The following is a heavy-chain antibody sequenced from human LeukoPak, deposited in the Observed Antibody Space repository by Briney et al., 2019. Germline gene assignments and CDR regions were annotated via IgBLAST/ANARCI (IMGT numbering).Heavy chain of an antibody. CDR2: INHSGST. Sequence: SETLSLTCAVYGGSFSGYYWSWIRQPPGKGLKWIGEINHSGSTNYNPSLESRVTISVDTSKNQFSLKLNSVAAADTAVYYCARDPRFPSSPNYYGSGSYLDYWGQGTLVTVSS. D-gene: IGHD3-10*01. V-gene: IGHV4-34*01. J-gene: IGHJ4*02. CDR3: ARDPRFPSSPNYYGSGSYLDY. CDR1: GGSFSGYY.